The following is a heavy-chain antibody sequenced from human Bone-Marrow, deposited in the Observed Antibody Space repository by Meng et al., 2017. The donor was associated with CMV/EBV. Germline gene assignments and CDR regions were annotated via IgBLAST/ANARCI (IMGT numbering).Heavy chain of an antibody. D-gene: IGHD3-22*01. CDR1: FTLPKYD. CDR2: ISGSAGST. V-gene: IGHV3-23*01. Sequence: FTLPKYDMGWVRQDPGKGLEWVSAISGSAGSTYYADSVKGRFTISRDNSKDTLYLQMNNLRVEDTALYYCAKKKGGIYYDSSGFYFHYWGQGTLVTVSS. CDR3: AKKKGGIYYDSSGFYFHY. J-gene: IGHJ4*02.